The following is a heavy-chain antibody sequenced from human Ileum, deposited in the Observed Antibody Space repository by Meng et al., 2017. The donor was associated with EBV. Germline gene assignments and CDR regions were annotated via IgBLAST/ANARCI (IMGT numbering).Heavy chain of an antibody. Sequence: QGAGPRLVMPSGTLSLACAVSGGSVISNNWWSWVRQPPGKGLEWIGEIFHIGSTNNSPSLKSRVTISVDNSKNQFSLSLTSVTAADTAIYYCAKVSLTGTFYDHWGQGILVTVSS. CDR2: IFHIGST. J-gene: IGHJ4*02. D-gene: IGHD3-9*01. V-gene: IGHV4-4*02. CDR1: GGSVISNNW. CDR3: AKVSLTGTFYDH.